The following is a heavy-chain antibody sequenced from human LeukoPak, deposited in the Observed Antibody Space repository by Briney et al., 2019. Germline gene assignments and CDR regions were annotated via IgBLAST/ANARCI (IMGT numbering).Heavy chain of an antibody. J-gene: IGHJ4*02. CDR3: ARDTSGAAGDY. D-gene: IGHD6-13*01. Sequence: PSETLSLTCAVYGGSFSGYYWSWVRQPPGKGLEWIGEIYHSGSTNYNPSLKSRVTISVDKSKNQFSLKLSSVTAADTAVYYCARDTSGAAGDYWGQGTLVTVSS. CDR1: GGSFSGYY. V-gene: IGHV4-34*01. CDR2: IYHSGST.